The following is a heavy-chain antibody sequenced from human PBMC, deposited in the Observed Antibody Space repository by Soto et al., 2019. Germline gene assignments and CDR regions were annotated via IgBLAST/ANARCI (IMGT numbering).Heavy chain of an antibody. CDR2: LGTIGA. CDR3: ARDLTTHDY. J-gene: IGHJ4*02. Sequence: EVQLLESGGGLVQPGGSLRLSCVGSGFTFSANAITWVRQAPGKGLEWVSTLGTIGAFYADSVKGRFTISRDNSKNTVNLQMNSLRGEDTAIYYCARDLTTHDYWGQGTVVTVSS. V-gene: IGHV3-23*01. CDR1: GFTFSANA.